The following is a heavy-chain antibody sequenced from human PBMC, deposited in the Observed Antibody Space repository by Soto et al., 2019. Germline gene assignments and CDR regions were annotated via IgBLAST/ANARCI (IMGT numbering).Heavy chain of an antibody. J-gene: IGHJ4*02. V-gene: IGHV2-5*02. CDR2: IYWADVQ. CDR3: AHSPCTGGTCYLFDY. Sequence: QITLKESGPTLVKPTQTLTLTCSISGFSPSTSGVGVGWIRQPPGKSLEWLALIYWADVQRYNPSLETRLTITKDNFRSQVVLTMTNMDPVDTATYYCAHSPCTGGTCYLFDYWGQGTLVTVSS. CDR1: GFSPSTSGVG. D-gene: IGHD2-15*01.